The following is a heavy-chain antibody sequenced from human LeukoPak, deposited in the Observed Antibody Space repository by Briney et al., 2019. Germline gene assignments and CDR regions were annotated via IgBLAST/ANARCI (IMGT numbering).Heavy chain of an antibody. J-gene: IGHJ5*02. D-gene: IGHD5-12*01. CDR1: VFNFTAYW. CDR3: AVSNGGYGP. V-gene: IGHV3-74*01. Sequence: SGGSLRLSCGSTVFNFTAYWMHWVRHDPRQGLLWVARINSDGTTTNYADSVKGRFTISRDNAKNTLFLQMNSLRAEDTAVYFCAVSNGGYGPWGQGALVTVSS. CDR2: INSDGTTT.